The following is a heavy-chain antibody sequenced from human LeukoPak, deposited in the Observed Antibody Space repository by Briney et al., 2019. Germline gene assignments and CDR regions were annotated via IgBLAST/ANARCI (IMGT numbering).Heavy chain of an antibody. CDR3: AKSNGDYAPVDC. V-gene: IGHV3-9*01. CDR1: GFTFDDYA. CDR2: ISWNSGSI. D-gene: IGHD4-17*01. Sequence: PGRSLRLSCAASGFTFDDYAMHWVRQAPGKGLEWVSGISWNSGSIGYADSVKGRFTISRDNAKNSLYLQMNSLRAEDTALYYCAKSNGDYAPVDCWGQGTLVTVSS. J-gene: IGHJ4*02.